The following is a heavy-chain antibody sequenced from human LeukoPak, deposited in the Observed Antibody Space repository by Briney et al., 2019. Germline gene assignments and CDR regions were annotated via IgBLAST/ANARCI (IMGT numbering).Heavy chain of an antibody. CDR3: ARGGTYYYDSSGYPFDY. CDR2: IWYDGSNK. D-gene: IGHD3-22*01. J-gene: IGHJ4*02. V-gene: IGHV3-33*08. CDR1: GFTFSSYW. Sequence: QPGGSLRLSCAASGFTFSSYWMSWVRQAPGKGLEWVAVIWYDGSNKYYADSVKGRFTISRDNSKNTLYLQMNSLRAEDTAVYYCARGGTYYYDSSGYPFDYWGQGTLVTVSS.